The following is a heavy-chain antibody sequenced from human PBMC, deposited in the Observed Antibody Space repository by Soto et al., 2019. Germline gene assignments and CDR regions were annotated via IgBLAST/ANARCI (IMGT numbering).Heavy chain of an antibody. D-gene: IGHD5-12*01. V-gene: IGHV1-24*01. Sequence: GASVKVSCKVFGYTLTELSMHWVRQAPGKGLEWMGGFDPEDGETIYAQKFQGRVTMTEDTSTDTAYMELSSLRSEDTAVYYCAIRGWLQDAFYIWGQGTMVTVS. J-gene: IGHJ3*02. CDR2: FDPEDGET. CDR3: AIRGWLQDAFYI. CDR1: GYTLTELS.